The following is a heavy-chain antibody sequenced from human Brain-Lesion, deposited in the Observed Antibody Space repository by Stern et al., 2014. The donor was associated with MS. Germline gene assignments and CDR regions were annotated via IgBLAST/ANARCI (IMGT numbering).Heavy chain of an antibody. D-gene: IGHD2-15*01. CDR1: GGSVSSTSYA. CDR3: AGEEDIRYCSGGSCTGNWFDP. J-gene: IGHJ5*02. Sequence: QVQLMQSGPGLVKPSETLSLTCTVAGGSVSSTSYAWAWIRQPPGKGLEWIGTIYYSGNTYYSPSQKSPLTISLDTPKNQFSRQLRSVTAADTAVYYCAGEEDIRYCSGGSCTGNWFDPWGQGTLVTVSS. V-gene: IGHV4-39*01. CDR2: IYYSGNT.